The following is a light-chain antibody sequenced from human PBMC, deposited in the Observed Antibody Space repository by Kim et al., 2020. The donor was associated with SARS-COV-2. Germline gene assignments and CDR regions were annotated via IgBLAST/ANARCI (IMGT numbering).Light chain of an antibody. CDR1: FTLSSSF. V-gene: IGKV3-20*01. CDR3: QYCQQNGRSALIT. J-gene: IGKJ3*01. CDR2: GAS. Sequence: EIVLTQSPGTLSLSPGQRATLSCRASFTLSSSFLAWHQQKPGQAPRLLMFGASSRATGIPEMFSGSGSGTNFTLTISRLEPEDSAVYYCQYCQQNGRSALITFGPGTKVDIK.